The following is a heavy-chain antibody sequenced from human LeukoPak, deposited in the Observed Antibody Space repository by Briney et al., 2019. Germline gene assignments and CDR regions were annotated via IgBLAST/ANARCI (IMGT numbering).Heavy chain of an antibody. CDR1: GGSISSYY. J-gene: IGHJ4*02. CDR3: ARAEAGVFDY. V-gene: IGHV4-59*01. Sequence: SETLSLTCTVSGGSISSYYWSWIRQPPGKGLEWTGYIYYSGGTNYNPSLKSRVTISVDTSKNQFSLKLSSVTAADTAVYYCARAEAGVFDYWGQGTLVTVSS. CDR2: IYYSGGT. D-gene: IGHD6-19*01.